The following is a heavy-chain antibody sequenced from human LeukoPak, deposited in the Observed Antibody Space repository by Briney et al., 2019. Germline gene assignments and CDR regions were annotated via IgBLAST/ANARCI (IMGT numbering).Heavy chain of an antibody. V-gene: IGHV3-23*01. CDR3: AKSMPKTAAGSRYYFDY. D-gene: IGHD6-13*01. J-gene: IGHJ4*02. CDR1: GFTFSSYA. CDR2: ISGSGGST. Sequence: GGSPRLSCAASGFTFSSYAMSWVRQAPGKGLEWVSAISGSGGSTYYADSVKGRFTISRDNSKNTLYLQMNSLRAEDTAVYYCAKSMPKTAAGSRYYFDYWGQGTLVTVTS.